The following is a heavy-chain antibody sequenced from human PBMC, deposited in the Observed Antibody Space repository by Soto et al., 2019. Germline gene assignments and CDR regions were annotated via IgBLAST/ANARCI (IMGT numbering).Heavy chain of an antibody. D-gene: IGHD3-9*01. CDR1: GGSVRSGSYY. V-gene: IGHV4-61*01. J-gene: IGHJ5*02. Sequence: PSETLSLTCTVSGGSVRSGSYYWSWIRQPPGKGLEWIGYIYYSGSTNYNPSLKSRVTISVDTSKNQFSLKLSSVTAADTAVYYCARVLRYFDWLLPNPEKNNWFDPWGQGTLVTVSS. CDR2: IYYSGST. CDR3: ARVLRYFDWLLPNPEKNNWFDP.